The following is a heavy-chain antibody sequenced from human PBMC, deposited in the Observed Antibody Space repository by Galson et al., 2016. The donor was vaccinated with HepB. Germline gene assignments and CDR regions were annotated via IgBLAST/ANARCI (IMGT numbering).Heavy chain of an antibody. CDR1: GFSLNIYN. D-gene: IGHD6-13*01. J-gene: IGHJ4*02. CDR3: VRDGSSTWNGYFDP. CDR2: ISSRSNNI. Sequence: SLRLSCAASGFSLNIYNMNWVRQAPGKGLEWVSFISSRSNNIHYADSVKGRFTISRDNAKNSLDLQMNSLRAEDTALYYCVRDGSSTWNGYFDPWGQGTLVTVSS. V-gene: IGHV3-21*01.